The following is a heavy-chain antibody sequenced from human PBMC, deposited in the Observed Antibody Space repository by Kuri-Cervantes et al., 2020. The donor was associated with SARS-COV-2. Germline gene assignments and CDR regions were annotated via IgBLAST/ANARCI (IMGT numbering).Heavy chain of an antibody. D-gene: IGHD5-18*01. Sequence: SETLSLTCTVSGGSISSYYWSWIRQPAGKGLEWIGRIYTSGSTNYNPSLKSRVTMSVDTSKNQFSLKLSSVTAADTAVYYCARHGSGYVYSYGYGFDYWGQGTLVTVSS. CDR3: ARHGSGYVYSYGYGFDY. CDR2: IYTSGST. V-gene: IGHV4-4*07. CDR1: GGSISSYY. J-gene: IGHJ4*02.